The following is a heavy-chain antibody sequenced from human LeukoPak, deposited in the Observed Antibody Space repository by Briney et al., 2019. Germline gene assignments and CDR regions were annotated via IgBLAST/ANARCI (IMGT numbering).Heavy chain of an antibody. CDR2: IWYDGSNK. V-gene: IGHV3-33*01. CDR1: GFTFSSYG. Sequence: TGGSLRLSCAASGFTFSSYGMHWVRQAPGKGLEWVAVIWYDGSNKYYADSVKGRFTISRDNSKNTLYLQMNSLRAEDTAVYYCARAHDYGDSLGDYWGQGTLVTVSS. CDR3: ARAHDYGDSLGDY. D-gene: IGHD4-17*01. J-gene: IGHJ4*02.